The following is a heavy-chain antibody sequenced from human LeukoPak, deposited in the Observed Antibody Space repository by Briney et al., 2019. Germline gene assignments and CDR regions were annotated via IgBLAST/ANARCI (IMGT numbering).Heavy chain of an antibody. J-gene: IGHJ6*03. CDR2: ISSSSSTI. V-gene: IGHV3-48*04. CDR3: AREDYGVGYYMDV. D-gene: IGHD4-17*01. CDR1: GFTFSSYS. Sequence: PGGSLRLSCAASGFTFSSYSMNWVRQAPGKGLEWVSYISSSSSTIYYADSVKGRFTISRDNAKNSLYLQMNSLRAEDTALYYCAREDYGVGYYMDVWGKGTTVTVSS.